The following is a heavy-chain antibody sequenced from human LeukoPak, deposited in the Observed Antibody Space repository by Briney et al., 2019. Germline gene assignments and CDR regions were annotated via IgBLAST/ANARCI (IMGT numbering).Heavy chain of an antibody. V-gene: IGHV1-69*13. CDR3: ARDWWSFGGWDIVVVPASSEYGMDV. D-gene: IGHD2-2*01. J-gene: IGHJ6*02. CDR2: IIPIFGTA. CDR1: GGTFSSYA. Sequence: SVDVGCKGSGGTFSSYAISGGRRAPGQGLEWMGGIIPIFGTANYAQKFQGRVTITADESTSTAYMELSSLRSEDTAVYYCARDWWSFGGWDIVVVPASSEYGMDVWGQGTTVTVSS.